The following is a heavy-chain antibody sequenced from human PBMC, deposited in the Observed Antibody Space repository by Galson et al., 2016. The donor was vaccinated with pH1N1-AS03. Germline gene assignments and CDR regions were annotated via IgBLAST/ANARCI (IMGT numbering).Heavy chain of an antibody. V-gene: IGHV1-69*04. CDR1: GGTFSTNG. CDR2: IISMLGRG. J-gene: IGHJ4*02. Sequence: SVKVSCKASGGTFSTNGFTWVRQAPGQGLEWMGRIISMLGRGNYAQKFQGRVTSIADISTSTTYMELSNLTSEDTAIYYCARERDSSSSSIFVYWGQGTQVTVSS. D-gene: IGHD6-6*01. CDR3: ARERDSSSSSIFVY.